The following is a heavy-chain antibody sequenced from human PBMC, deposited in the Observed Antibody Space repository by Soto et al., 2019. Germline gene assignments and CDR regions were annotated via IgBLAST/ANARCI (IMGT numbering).Heavy chain of an antibody. CDR1: GGSISSSSYY. D-gene: IGHD6-13*01. CDR2: IYYSGST. V-gene: IGHV4-39*01. CDR3: ARHMGAAAGTEGGFDP. Sequence: SETLSLTCTVSGGSISSSSYYWGWIRQPPGKGLEWIGSIYYSGSTYYNPSLKSRVTISVDTSKNQSSLKLSSVTAADTAVYYCARHMGAAAGTEGGFDPWGQGTLVTVSS. J-gene: IGHJ5*02.